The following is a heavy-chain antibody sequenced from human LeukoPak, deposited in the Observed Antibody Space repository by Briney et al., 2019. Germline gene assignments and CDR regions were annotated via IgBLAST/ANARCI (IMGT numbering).Heavy chain of an antibody. J-gene: IGHJ6*02. V-gene: IGHV1-2*02. D-gene: IGHD5-12*01. Sequence: ASVKVSCKASGYTFTGYYMHWVRQAPGQGLEWMGWINPNSGGTNYAQKFQGRVTMTRDTSISTAYMELSRLRSDDTAVYYCARDLEVEDSGYGYGRYYYGMDVWGQGTTVTVSS. CDR2: INPNSGGT. CDR3: ARDLEVEDSGYGYGRYYYGMDV. CDR1: GYTFTGYY.